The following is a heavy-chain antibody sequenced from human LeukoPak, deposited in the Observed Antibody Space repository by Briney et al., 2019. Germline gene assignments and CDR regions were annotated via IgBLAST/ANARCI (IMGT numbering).Heavy chain of an antibody. J-gene: IGHJ6*03. V-gene: IGHV1-2*06. Sequence: GASVKVSCKASGYTFTGYYMHWVRQAPGQGREWMVRINANSGGTNYAQKSQGRVTMTRDTLISTAYMELSRLRSDDTAVYYCARGPVTYYYMDVWGKGTTVTVSS. D-gene: IGHD3/OR15-3a*01. CDR1: GYTFTGYY. CDR3: ARGPVTYYYMDV. CDR2: INANSGGT.